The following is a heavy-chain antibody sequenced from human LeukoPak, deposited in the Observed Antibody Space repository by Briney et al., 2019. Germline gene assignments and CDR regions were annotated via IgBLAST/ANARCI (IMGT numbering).Heavy chain of an antibody. CDR1: GDSISSGDYY. D-gene: IGHD1-26*01. J-gene: IGHJ1*01. CDR2: IHYSGST. V-gene: IGHV4-30-4*01. CDR3: GRAHGYSGSYWALEH. Sequence: SETLSLTCTVSGDSISSGDYYWGWIRQPPGKGLEWIGYIHYSGSTHYNPSLKSRVTMSVDTSKNQFSLNLRSMTAADTAVYFCGRAHGYSGSYWALEHWGQGTLVTVSS.